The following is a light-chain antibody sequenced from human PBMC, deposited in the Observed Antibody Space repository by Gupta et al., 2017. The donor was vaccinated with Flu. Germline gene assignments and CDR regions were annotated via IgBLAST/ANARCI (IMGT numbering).Light chain of an antibody. J-gene: IGKJ3*01. CDR1: QSISSSS. Sequence: IVLTQSPGTLSLSPGERATLSCRASQSISSSSLAWYQQKRGQAPRLLIYAASSGATGIPDRFSGSGSGTDFTLTISILDPEDFAVYYCQHYGSSIFTFGHGTKVDIK. CDR3: QHYGSSIFT. V-gene: IGKV3-20*01. CDR2: AAS.